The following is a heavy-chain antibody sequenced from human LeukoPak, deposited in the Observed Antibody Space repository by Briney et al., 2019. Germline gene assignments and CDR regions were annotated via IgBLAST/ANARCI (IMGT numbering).Heavy chain of an antibody. CDR1: GFTFTSSA. CDR3: AADRGIAAAGTGFYFQH. Sequence: SVKVSYKASGFTFTSSAMQWVRQARGQRLEWIGWIVVGSGNTNYAQKFQERVTTTRDMSTSTAYMELSSLRSEDTVVYYCAADRGIAAAGTGFYFQHWGQGTLVTVSS. J-gene: IGHJ1*01. D-gene: IGHD6-13*01. CDR2: IVVGSGNT. V-gene: IGHV1-58*02.